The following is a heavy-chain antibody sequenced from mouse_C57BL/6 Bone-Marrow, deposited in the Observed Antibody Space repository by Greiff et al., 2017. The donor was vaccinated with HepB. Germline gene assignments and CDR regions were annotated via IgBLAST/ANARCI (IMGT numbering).Heavy chain of an antibody. D-gene: IGHD2-4*01. J-gene: IGHJ4*01. CDR2: ISNLAFSI. CDR1: GFTFSDYG. V-gene: IGHV5-15*01. CDR3: ARLPIYYDYDVGAMDY. Sequence: EVQGVESGGGLVQPGGSLKLSCAASGFTFSDYGMAWVRQAPRKGTEWVAFISNLAFSIYYADTVTGRFTIARGNAKNTLYLELSSLRSEDTAMYYCARLPIYYDYDVGAMDYWGQGTSVTVSS.